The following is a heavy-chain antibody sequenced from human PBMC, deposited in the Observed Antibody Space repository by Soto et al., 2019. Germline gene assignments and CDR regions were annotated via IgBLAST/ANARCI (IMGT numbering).Heavy chain of an antibody. CDR1: GFTFSIFG. CDR2: ISFDGSES. D-gene: IGHD1-26*01. V-gene: IGHV3-30*03. J-gene: IGHJ3*02. CDR3: ARDRRLYYSDAFDI. Sequence: QVQLVESGGGVVQPGRSLRASCAASGFTFSIFGRHRGRHAPGKGLGWVETISFDGSESYYIDYVKGRFNISRDSTKNTMYLQMDSLRVEDTAVYYCARDRRLYYSDAFDIWGQGTTVTVSS.